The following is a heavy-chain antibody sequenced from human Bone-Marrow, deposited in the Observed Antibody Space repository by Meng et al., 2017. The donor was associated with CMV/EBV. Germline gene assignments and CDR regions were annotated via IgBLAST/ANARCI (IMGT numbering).Heavy chain of an antibody. CDR3: ARGGHSSGWYPP. Sequence: GGSLRLSCAASGFTFSSYGVHWVRQAPGKGLEWVANIKQDGSEKYYVDSVKGRFTISRDNAKNSLYLQMNSLRAEDTAVYYCARGGHSSGWYPPWGQGTLVTVSS. CDR1: GFTFSSYG. J-gene: IGHJ5*02. V-gene: IGHV3-7*01. CDR2: IKQDGSEK. D-gene: IGHD6-19*01.